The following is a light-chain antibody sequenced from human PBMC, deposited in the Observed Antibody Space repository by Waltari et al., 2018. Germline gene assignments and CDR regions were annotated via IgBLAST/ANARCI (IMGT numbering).Light chain of an antibody. CDR2: DVS. CDR3: SSQSSNNVVL. Sequence: QSALTHPASVSGSPGQSITISCTGTSSDVGSYNSVSWYQDHPGQGPKVMIYDVSNRPSGVSARFSGSKSGNTASLTISGLQAEDEADYYCSSQSSNNVVLFGGGTKLTVL. J-gene: IGLJ2*01. CDR1: SSDVGSYNS. V-gene: IGLV2-14*03.